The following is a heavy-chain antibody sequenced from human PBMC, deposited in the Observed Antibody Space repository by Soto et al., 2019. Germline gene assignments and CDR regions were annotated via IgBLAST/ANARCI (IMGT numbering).Heavy chain of an antibody. J-gene: IGHJ4*02. CDR2: ISAYNGNT. CDR1: GYTFTSYG. CDR3: ARSYDDYSEVFLGRFEN. V-gene: IGHV1-18*01. D-gene: IGHD4-17*01. Sequence: QIQLVQSGAEVKKPGASVKVSCKASGYTFTSYGINWVRQAPGQGLEWMGWISAYNGNTNYAQKLQGRVTMTTDTSTSTVYMELRSLTIDDTAVYYCARSYDDYSEVFLGRFENWGQGTLVTVSS.